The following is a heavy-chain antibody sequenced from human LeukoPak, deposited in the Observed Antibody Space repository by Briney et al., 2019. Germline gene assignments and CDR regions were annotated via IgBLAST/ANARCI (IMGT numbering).Heavy chain of an antibody. CDR3: GRHFGSYDSSGYYYDY. D-gene: IGHD3-22*01. Sequence: GGSLKISCKGSGYSFTCYWIGWVRQLPGKGLKWMGIIYPGDSDTRYSPSFQGQVTISADKSISTAYLQWSSLKASDTAMYYCGRHFGSYDSSGYYYDYWGQGTLVTVSS. V-gene: IGHV5-51*01. CDR1: GYSFTCYW. J-gene: IGHJ4*02. CDR2: IYPGDSDT.